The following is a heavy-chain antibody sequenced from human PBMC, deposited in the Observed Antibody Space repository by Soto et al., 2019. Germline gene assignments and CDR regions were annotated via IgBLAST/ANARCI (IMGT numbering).Heavy chain of an antibody. CDR2: ISYDGSNK. CDR1: GFTFSSYA. J-gene: IGHJ6*02. Sequence: QVQLVESGGGVVQPGRSLRLSCAASGFTFSSYAMHWVRQAPGKGLEWVAVISYDGSNKYYADSVKGRFTISRDNSKNTLYLQMNSLRAEDTAVYYCARQIAARRDYYYGMDVWGQGTTVTVSS. D-gene: IGHD6-6*01. CDR3: ARQIAARRDYYYGMDV. V-gene: IGHV3-30-3*01.